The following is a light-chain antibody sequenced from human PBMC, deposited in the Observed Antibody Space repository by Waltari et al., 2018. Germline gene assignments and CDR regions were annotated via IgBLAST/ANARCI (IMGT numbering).Light chain of an antibody. V-gene: IGKV2-30*02. J-gene: IGKJ1*01. Sequence: DIVMTQSPLSLPVSLGQPATISCRSSQSLVHSDGKTYLNWFHQRPGQSPMRLTYKVXXRGSGXXERFRGSGSGTXXTLKISRVEAKXXXTFYCMQATQWPLTFGQGTKVEIK. CDR2: KVX. CDR1: QSLVHSDGKTY. CDR3: MQATQWPLT.